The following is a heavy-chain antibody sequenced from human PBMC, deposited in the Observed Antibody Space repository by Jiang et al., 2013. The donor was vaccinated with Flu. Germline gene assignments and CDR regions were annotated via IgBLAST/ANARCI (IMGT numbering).Heavy chain of an antibody. V-gene: IGHV4-59*01. CDR1: GGSISSYY. CDR3: ARDPTSYWYFDL. D-gene: IGHD1-1*01. J-gene: IGHJ2*01. CDR2: IYYSGST. Sequence: GLVKPSETLSLTCTVSGGSISSYYWSWIRQPPGKGLEWIGYIYYSGSTNYNPSLKSRVTISVDTSKNQFSLKLSSVTAADTAVYYCARDPTSYWYFDLWGRGTLVTVSS.